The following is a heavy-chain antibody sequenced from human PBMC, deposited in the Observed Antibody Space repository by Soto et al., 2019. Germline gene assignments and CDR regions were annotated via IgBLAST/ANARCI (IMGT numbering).Heavy chain of an antibody. CDR3: ARGDLTPFDY. J-gene: IGHJ4*02. CDR1: HYTFPKTF. CDR2: INAGNGNT. D-gene: IGHD7-27*01. V-gene: IGHV1-3*01. Sequence: TVSCKSSHYTFPKTFITWVRQAPGQRLEWMGWINAGNGNTRYSQKFPGRVTLARDTSASTAYMELSRLRSEDTAVYYCARGDLTPFDYWGQGTLVTVSS.